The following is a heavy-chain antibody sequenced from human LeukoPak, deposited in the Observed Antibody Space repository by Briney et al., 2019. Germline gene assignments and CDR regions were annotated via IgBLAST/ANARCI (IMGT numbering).Heavy chain of an antibody. J-gene: IGHJ4*02. V-gene: IGHV1-2*02. D-gene: IGHD2-2*01. Sequence: GASVKVSCKASGYTFTGYYIHWVRQAPGQGPEWMGWINPYSGATSYVQKFQGGVTMTSDSSISTAYMELNSLRSDDSSVYYCARDGPCSSSSCQNFDYWGQGTLVIVSS. CDR2: INPYSGAT. CDR1: GYTFTGYY. CDR3: ARDGPCSSSSCQNFDY.